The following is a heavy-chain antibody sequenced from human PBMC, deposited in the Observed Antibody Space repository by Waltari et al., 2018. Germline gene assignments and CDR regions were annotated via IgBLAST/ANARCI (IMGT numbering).Heavy chain of an antibody. D-gene: IGHD3-22*01. V-gene: IGHV4-34*01. CDR3: ATRTILSGYST. Sequence: QVQLQQWGAGLLKPSETLSLTCAVYGGSFSGYYWSWIRQPPGKGLEWIGEINHSGSTNNNPSLKSRVTISVDTSKNQFSLKLSSVTAADTAVYYCATRTILSGYSTWGQGTLVTVSS. J-gene: IGHJ5*02. CDR1: GGSFSGYY. CDR2: INHSGST.